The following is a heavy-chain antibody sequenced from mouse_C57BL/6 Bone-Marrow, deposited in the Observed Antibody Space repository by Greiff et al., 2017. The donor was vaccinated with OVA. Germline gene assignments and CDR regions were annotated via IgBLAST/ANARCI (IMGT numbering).Heavy chain of an antibody. Sequence: EVKLMESVAELVRPGASVKLSCTASGFNIKNTYMHWVKQRPEQGLEWIGRIDPANGNTTYDPKFQGKATITADTSSNTAYLQLSSLTSEDTAIYYGAPSTTVVATDFDYWGQGTTLTVSS. CDR2: IDPANGNT. J-gene: IGHJ2*01. CDR1: GFNIKNTY. V-gene: IGHV14-3*01. D-gene: IGHD1-1*01. CDR3: APSTTVVATDFDY.